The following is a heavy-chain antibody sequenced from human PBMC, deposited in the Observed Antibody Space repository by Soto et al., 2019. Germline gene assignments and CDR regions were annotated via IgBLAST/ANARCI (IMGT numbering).Heavy chain of an antibody. Sequence: QVQLQESGPGLVKPSQTLSLTCTVSGGSISSGGYYWSWIRQHPGKGLEWIGYIYYSGSTYYNPSLKSLVTISVDTSKNQFSLKLSSVTAADTAVYYCARSLLWFGELESYYYGMDVWGQGTTVTVSS. CDR2: IYYSGST. J-gene: IGHJ6*02. D-gene: IGHD3-10*01. V-gene: IGHV4-31*01. CDR1: GGSISSGGYY. CDR3: ARSLLWFGELESYYYGMDV.